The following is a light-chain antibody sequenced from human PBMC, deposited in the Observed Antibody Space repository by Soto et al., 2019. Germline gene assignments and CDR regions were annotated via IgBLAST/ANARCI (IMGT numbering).Light chain of an antibody. CDR2: DVA. CDR1: GNDFGAYDY. V-gene: IGLV2-11*01. Sequence: QSALTPPRSVSGSPEQSVTISCTGTGNDFGAYDYVSWYQQHPGRPPNLMLYDVARWPSGVPDRFSGFKSGITASLTISGLKAEYEADYCGCSYAGGYTYLFGTGTKPTVL. J-gene: IGLJ1*01. CDR3: CSYAGGYTYL.